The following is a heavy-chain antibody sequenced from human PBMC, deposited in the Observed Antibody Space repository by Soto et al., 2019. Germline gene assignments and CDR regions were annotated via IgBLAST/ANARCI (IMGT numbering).Heavy chain of an antibody. CDR1: GDSNSGFY. D-gene: IGHD1-1*01. V-gene: IGHV4-4*07. CDR3: VTDGRNTLRDWFDP. Sequence: SGTLSLPCTDSGDSNSGFYWNWIRTSAGKGLEWIGRIYATGTTDYNPSLKSRVMMSVDTSKKQFALKLRSVTAADTAVYYCVTDGRNTLRDWFDPWGQGISVTVSS. CDR2: IYATGTT. J-gene: IGHJ5*01.